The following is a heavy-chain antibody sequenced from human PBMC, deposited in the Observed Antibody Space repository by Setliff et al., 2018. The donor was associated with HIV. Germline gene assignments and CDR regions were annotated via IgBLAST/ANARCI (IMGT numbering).Heavy chain of an antibody. CDR2: ISGDGGKT. CDR1: GFTFSTYA. V-gene: IGHV3-64*02. J-gene: IGHJ4*02. Sequence: GGSLRLSCAASGFTFSTYALHWVRQAPGKGLEYISTISGDGGKTYHAESVRGRFTTSRDNSKNTLFLQMGSLRAEDMAVYYCARDLECSSIGCYRHFDYWGQGTLVTVSS. D-gene: IGHD2-2*02. CDR3: ARDLECSSIGCYRHFDY.